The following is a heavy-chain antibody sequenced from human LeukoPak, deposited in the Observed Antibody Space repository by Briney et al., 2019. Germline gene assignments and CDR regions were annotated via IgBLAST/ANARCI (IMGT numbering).Heavy chain of an antibody. CDR2: IYHSGST. CDR3: ARLRWSGYYYYYMDV. D-gene: IGHD3-3*01. V-gene: IGHV4-59*08. J-gene: IGHJ6*03. CDR1: GGSTSSYY. Sequence: KPSETLSLTCTVSGGSTSSYYWSWIRQPPGKGLEWIGSIYHSGSTYYNPSLKSRVTISVDTSKNQFSLKLSSVTAADTAVYYCARLRWSGYYYYYMDVWGKGTTVTVSS.